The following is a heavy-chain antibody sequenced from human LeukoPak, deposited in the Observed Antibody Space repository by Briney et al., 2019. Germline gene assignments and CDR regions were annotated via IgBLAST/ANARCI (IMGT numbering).Heavy chain of an antibody. V-gene: IGHV3-23*01. D-gene: IGHD1-1*01. J-gene: IGHJ4*02. CDR1: GFTFNSYV. Sequence: GGSLRLSCASSGFTFNSYVMTWVRQAPGKGLEWVSSITASGGSTYCADSVKGRFTISRDNSKNTLYLQMSSLRAEDTAVYYCARDYPTSGIVTIFDYWGQGTLVAVSS. CDR2: ITASGGST. CDR3: ARDYPTSGIVTIFDY.